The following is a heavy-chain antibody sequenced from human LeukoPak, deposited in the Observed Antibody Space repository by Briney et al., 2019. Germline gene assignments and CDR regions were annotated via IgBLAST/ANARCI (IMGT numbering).Heavy chain of an antibody. Sequence: GGSLRLSCAASGFTIGSYDMHWVRQAPGKGLEWVAVIWYDGSNKYYADSVKGRFTISRDISKNTLYLQMNSLRAEDTAVYYCARHKDWTFDYWGQGTLVTVSS. CDR3: ARHKDWTFDY. J-gene: IGHJ4*02. D-gene: IGHD3/OR15-3a*01. V-gene: IGHV3-33*01. CDR2: IWYDGSNK. CDR1: GFTIGSYD.